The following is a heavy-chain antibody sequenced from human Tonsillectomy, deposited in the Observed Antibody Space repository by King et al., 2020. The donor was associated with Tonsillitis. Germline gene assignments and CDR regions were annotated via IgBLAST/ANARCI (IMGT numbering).Heavy chain of an antibody. V-gene: IGHV3-21*01. CDR1: GFTFSSYS. CDR3: ARRGGRIAAAGRRGDYYYYMDV. J-gene: IGHJ6*03. Sequence: VQLVQSGGGLVKPGGSLRLSCAASGFTFSSYSMNWVRQAPGKGLEWVSSISSSSSYIYYADSVKCRFPISRDNAKNSLYLQMNSLRAEDTAVYYCARRGGRIAAAGRRGDYYYYMDVWGKGTTVTVSS. D-gene: IGHD6-13*01. CDR2: ISSSSSYI.